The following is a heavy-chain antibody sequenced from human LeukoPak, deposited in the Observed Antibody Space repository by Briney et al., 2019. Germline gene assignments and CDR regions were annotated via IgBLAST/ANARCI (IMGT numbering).Heavy chain of an antibody. CDR3: ARSMGGRNDF. CDR1: GFTLSNYW. D-gene: IGHD2-15*01. V-gene: IGHV3-74*01. J-gene: IGHJ4*02. Sequence: GGSLRLSCGGSGFTLSNYWVRWVRQAPGKGLVWVSRINIEGSRTDYADSVRGRFTISRDNAKNTVDLEMNSLTAEDTAVYYCARSMGGRNDFWGQGTLVTVSS. CDR2: INIEGSRT.